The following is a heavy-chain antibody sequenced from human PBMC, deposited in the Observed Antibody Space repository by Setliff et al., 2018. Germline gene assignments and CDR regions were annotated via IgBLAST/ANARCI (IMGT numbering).Heavy chain of an antibody. Sequence: SGPTLVNPTQTLTLTCTFSGFSLSTSGVGVGWIRQPPGKALEWLALIYWDDDKRYSPSLKTRLTISKDTSKNQVVLTMTNMDPVDTATYYCARIRPDYDFWSGYYGAYYYYYMDVWGNGTTVTVSS. V-gene: IGHV2-5*02. CDR1: GFSLSTSGVG. D-gene: IGHD3-3*01. CDR3: ARIRPDYDFWSGYYGAYYYYYMDV. J-gene: IGHJ6*03. CDR2: IYWDDDK.